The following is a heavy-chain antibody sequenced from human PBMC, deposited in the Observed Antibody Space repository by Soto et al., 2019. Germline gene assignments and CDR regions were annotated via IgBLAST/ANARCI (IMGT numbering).Heavy chain of an antibody. CDR2: INPNSGGT. J-gene: IGHJ6*02. Sequence: SVKVSCKASGYTFTGNYMEWVRQAPGQGLEWMGWINPNSGGTNYAQKFQGWVTMTRDTSSSTASMELSRLRSDDTAVYYCARGGVHYYYYGMDVWGQGTTVTVSS. D-gene: IGHD3-16*01. V-gene: IGHV1-2*04. CDR1: GYTFTGNY. CDR3: ARGGVHYYYYGMDV.